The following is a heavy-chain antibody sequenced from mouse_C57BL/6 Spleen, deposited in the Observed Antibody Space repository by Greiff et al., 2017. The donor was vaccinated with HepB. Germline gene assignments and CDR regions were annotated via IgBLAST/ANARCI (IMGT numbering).Heavy chain of an antibody. Sequence: QVQLQQSGAELVRPGSSVKLSCKASGYTFTSYWMDWVKQRPGQGLEWIGNIYPSDSETHYNQKFKDKATLTVDKSSSTAYMQLSSLTSEDSAVYYCARRTLITTVLDYWGQGTTLTVSS. CDR3: ARRTLITTVLDY. D-gene: IGHD1-1*01. CDR2: IYPSDSET. J-gene: IGHJ2*01. V-gene: IGHV1-61*01. CDR1: GYTFTSYW.